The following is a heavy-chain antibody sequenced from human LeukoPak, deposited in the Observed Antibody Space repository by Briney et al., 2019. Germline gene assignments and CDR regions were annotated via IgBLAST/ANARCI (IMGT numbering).Heavy chain of an antibody. J-gene: IGHJ2*01. Sequence: PSETLSLTCTVSGGSISSSSYYWGWIRQPPGKGLEWIGSIYYSGSTYYNPSLKRRITISVDTSKNQFSLKLSPFTASDTAGEYCLGTSPTTDFDLWGRGTLVTVSS. D-gene: IGHD1-14*01. CDR2: IYYSGST. CDR1: GGSISSSSYY. V-gene: IGHV4-39*03. CDR3: LGTSPTTDFDL.